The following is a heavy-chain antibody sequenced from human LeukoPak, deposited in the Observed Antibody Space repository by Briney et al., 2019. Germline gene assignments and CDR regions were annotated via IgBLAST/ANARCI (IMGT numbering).Heavy chain of an antibody. D-gene: IGHD2-21*01. CDR2: FYTSGSA. J-gene: IGHJ6*03. CDR3: ARGLRDEDRHYNYYYMDV. V-gene: IGHV4-4*09. CDR1: GASISGYY. Sequence: SETLSLTCTASGASISGYYWSWIRQPPGKELEWIGYFYTSGSAHYNPSLRSRVTMSVDTSKNQFSLKLSSVTTADTAVYYCARGLRDEDRHYNYYYMDVWGKGTTVTVSS.